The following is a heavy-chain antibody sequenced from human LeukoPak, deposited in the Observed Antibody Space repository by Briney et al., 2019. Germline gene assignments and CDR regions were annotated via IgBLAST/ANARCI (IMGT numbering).Heavy chain of an antibody. J-gene: IGHJ4*02. Sequence: ASVKVSCKVSGCTLTELSMHWVRQAPGKGLEWMGGFDPEDGETIYAQKFQGRVTMTEDTSTDTAYMELSSLRSEDTAVYYCATVGGYDYPTLYYWGQGTLVTVSS. D-gene: IGHD5-12*01. CDR2: FDPEDGET. CDR3: ATVGGYDYPTLYY. CDR1: GCTLTELS. V-gene: IGHV1-24*01.